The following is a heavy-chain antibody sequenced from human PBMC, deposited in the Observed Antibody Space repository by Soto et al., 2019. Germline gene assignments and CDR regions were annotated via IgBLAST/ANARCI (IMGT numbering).Heavy chain of an antibody. CDR2: ISYDGSNK. CDR1: GFTFSSYG. Sequence: QVQLVESGGGVVQPGRSLRLSCAASGFTFSSYGMHWDRQAPGKGLEWVAVISYDGSNKYYADSVKGRFTISRDNSKNTLYLQMNSLRAEDTAVYYCERFYGSGSYYNLGYWGQGTLVTVSS. D-gene: IGHD3-10*01. J-gene: IGHJ4*02. CDR3: ERFYGSGSYYNLGY. V-gene: IGHV3-30*03.